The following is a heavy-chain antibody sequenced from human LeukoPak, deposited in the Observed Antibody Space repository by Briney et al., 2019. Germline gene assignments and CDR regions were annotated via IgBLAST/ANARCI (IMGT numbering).Heavy chain of an antibody. Sequence: PGGSLRLSCAASGFTVSSNFVSWVRQAPGKGLEWVSVIYSGGSTYYADSVKGRFTISRDNSKNTLYLQMNSLRAEDTAVYYCARDRKPTPLYYGMDVWGQGTTVTVSS. J-gene: IGHJ6*02. V-gene: IGHV3-53*01. CDR2: IYSGGST. CDR1: GFTVSSNF. CDR3: ARDRKPTPLYYGMDV.